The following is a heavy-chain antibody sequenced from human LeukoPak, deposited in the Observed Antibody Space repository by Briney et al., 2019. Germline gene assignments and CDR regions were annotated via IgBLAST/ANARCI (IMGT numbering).Heavy chain of an antibody. J-gene: IGHJ4*02. CDR2: ISNTVGGRT. CDR3: AKESPYYSGRDYYFDY. V-gene: IGHV3-23*01. D-gene: IGHD3-10*01. Sequence: SGGSLRLSCAASGFTFDNNAMSWVRQAPGKGLEWVSAISNTVGGRTYYADSVKGRFTISRDDSKNTVYLQMNSLRAEDTAVYYCAKESPYYSGRDYYFDYWGPGTLVTVSS. CDR1: GFTFDNNA.